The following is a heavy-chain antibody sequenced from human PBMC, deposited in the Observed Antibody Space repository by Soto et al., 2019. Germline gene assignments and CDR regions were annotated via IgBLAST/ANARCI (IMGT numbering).Heavy chain of an antibody. CDR3: ASPRTQTGDNDAFDI. Sequence: ASVKVSCKASGYTFTGYYTHWVRQAPGQGLEWMGWINPNSGGTNYAQKFQGWVTMTRDTSISTAYMELSRLRSEDTAVYYCASPRTQTGDNDAFDIWGQGTMVTVSS. V-gene: IGHV1-2*04. J-gene: IGHJ3*02. CDR1: GYTFTGYY. D-gene: IGHD7-27*01. CDR2: INPNSGGT.